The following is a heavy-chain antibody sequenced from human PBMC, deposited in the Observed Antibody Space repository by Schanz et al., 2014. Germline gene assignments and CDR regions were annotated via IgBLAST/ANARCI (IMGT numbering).Heavy chain of an antibody. J-gene: IGHJ4*02. CDR1: GYTFTDYG. V-gene: IGHV1-18*01. CDR2: ISAYTNNT. Sequence: QVQLVQSGAEVKKPGASVKVSCKASGYTFTDYGVIWVRQAPGQGLEWMGWISAYTNNTNYAQKRQGRVTMTTDTSTSTAYMERRSLRSDDTAVYYCARGGYSSGWYDRDIAHFDYWGQGTLVTVSA. D-gene: IGHD6-19*01. CDR3: ARGGYSSGWYDRDIAHFDY.